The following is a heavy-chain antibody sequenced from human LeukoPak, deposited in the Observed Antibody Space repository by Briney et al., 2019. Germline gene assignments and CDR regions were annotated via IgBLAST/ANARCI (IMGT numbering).Heavy chain of an antibody. Sequence: SETLSLTCTVSGGSISSYYWSWIRQPPGKGLEWIGYIYYSGSTNYNPSLKSRVTISVDTSKNQFSLKLSSVTAADTAVYYCARLLVAAFDIWGQGTMVTVSS. J-gene: IGHJ3*02. CDR2: IYYSGST. D-gene: IGHD2-15*01. CDR3: ARLLVAAFDI. CDR1: GGSISSYY. V-gene: IGHV4-59*08.